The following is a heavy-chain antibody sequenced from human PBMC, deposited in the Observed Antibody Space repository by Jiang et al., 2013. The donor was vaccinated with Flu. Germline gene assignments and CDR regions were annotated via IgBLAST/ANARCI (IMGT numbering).Heavy chain of an antibody. D-gene: IGHD3-22*01. V-gene: IGHV4-59*08. CDR1: GGSISSYY. CDR2: IYYSGST. J-gene: IGHJ4*02. Sequence: GSGLVKPSETLSLTCTVSGGSISSYYWSWIRQPPGKGLEWIGYIYYSGSTNYNPSLKSRVTISVDTSKNQFSLKLSSVTAADTAVYYCARYDSSGYYKLFDYWGQGTLVTV. CDR3: ARYDSSGYYKLFDY.